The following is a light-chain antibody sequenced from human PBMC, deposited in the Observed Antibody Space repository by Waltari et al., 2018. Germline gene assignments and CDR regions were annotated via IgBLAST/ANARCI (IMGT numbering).Light chain of an antibody. Sequence: DLQMTQSPSTLSASVGDRVTITCRASQSISSWLAWYQQKPGKAPKLLIYKASSVESGGPSRFSGSGSGTEFTLTISSLQPDDFATYYCQQYNSYSQTFGQGTKVEIK. CDR3: QQYNSYSQT. V-gene: IGKV1-5*03. CDR1: QSISSW. J-gene: IGKJ1*01. CDR2: KAS.